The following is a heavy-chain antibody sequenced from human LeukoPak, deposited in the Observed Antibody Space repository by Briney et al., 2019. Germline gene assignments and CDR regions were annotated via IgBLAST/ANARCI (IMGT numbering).Heavy chain of an antibody. V-gene: IGHV3-13*01. Sequence: GGSLRLSCAASGFTFSSYDMHWVRQATGKGLEWVSGIGTGGDTHYPDSVKGRFTISRQNAKNSLDLQMNSLRAGDTAVYYCAREGIDIVVVPAAMLYYYYGMDVWGQGTTVTVSS. CDR2: IGTGGDT. J-gene: IGHJ6*02. CDR1: GFTFSSYD. CDR3: AREGIDIVVVPAAMLYYYYGMDV. D-gene: IGHD2-2*01.